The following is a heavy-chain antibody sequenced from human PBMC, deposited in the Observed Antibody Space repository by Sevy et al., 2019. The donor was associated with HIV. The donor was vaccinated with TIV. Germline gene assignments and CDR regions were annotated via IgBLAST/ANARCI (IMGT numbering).Heavy chain of an antibody. CDR2: ISSGSSYI. Sequence: GGSLRLSCAASGFTFSNYFINWVRQAPGKGLEWVSSISSGSSYIFYADSVKGRFTMSRDNAKNSLYLHMNSLRAEDTAVDYCARGDYYGSLYYFDYWGPGTLVTVSS. D-gene: IGHD3-10*01. CDR3: ARGDYYGSLYYFDY. J-gene: IGHJ4*02. V-gene: IGHV3-21*01. CDR1: GFTFSNYF.